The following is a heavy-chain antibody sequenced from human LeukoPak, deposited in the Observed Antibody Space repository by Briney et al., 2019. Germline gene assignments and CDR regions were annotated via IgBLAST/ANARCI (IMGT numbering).Heavy chain of an antibody. D-gene: IGHD6-19*01. CDR2: IKTDGSST. CDR1: GFTFSSHY. V-gene: IGHV3-74*01. J-gene: IGHJ4*02. Sequence: PGGSLRLSCEASGFTFSSHYMQWVRQAPGKGLAWVSGIKTDGSSTRYADSVKGRFTISRDNAKNTLYLQMNSLRVEDTAVYYCVRDRSGWAGDYWGQGTLVTVSS. CDR3: VRDRSGWAGDY.